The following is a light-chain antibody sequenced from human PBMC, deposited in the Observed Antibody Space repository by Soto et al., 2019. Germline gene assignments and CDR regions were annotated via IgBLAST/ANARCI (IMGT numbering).Light chain of an antibody. CDR2: EVS. Sequence: QSVLTQPASVSGSRGQSITISCTGTSSDVGSYNLVSWYQQHPGKAPKLMIYEVSKRPSGVSNRFSGSKSANTASLTISGLQADDEADYYVCSYGGRSTYVFGTGTKVTV. J-gene: IGLJ1*01. CDR1: SSDVGSYNL. V-gene: IGLV2-23*02. CDR3: CSYGGRSTYV.